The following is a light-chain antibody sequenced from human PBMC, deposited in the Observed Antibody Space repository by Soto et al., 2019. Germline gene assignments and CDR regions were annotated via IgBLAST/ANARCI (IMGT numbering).Light chain of an antibody. CDR2: DAS. J-gene: IGKJ2*01. V-gene: IGKV1-39*01. Sequence: DIQMTQSPSSLSASVGDKVTITCRASHSISPYLNWYQHTPGNAPKLLIYDASALQSGVPSSFSGRGSGRDFTLNITRLQPEDFATFYCQQTYISSATMFGQGTRVQIK. CDR3: QQTYISSATM. CDR1: HSISPY.